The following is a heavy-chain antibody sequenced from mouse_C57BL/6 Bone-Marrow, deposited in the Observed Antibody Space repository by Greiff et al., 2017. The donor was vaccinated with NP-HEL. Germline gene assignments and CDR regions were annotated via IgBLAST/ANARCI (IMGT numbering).Heavy chain of an antibody. J-gene: IGHJ4*01. Sequence: VQLQQSGPGLAKPSQPLSLTCSVTGYSITSDYWNWIRKFPGNNLEYMGYISYSGSTYYNPSLKSRISITRDTSTNQYYLQLNSVTTEDTATYYCARSPLWLRRNYYAMDYWGQGTSVTVSS. CDR2: ISYSGST. D-gene: IGHD2-2*01. CDR1: GYSITSDY. V-gene: IGHV3-8*01. CDR3: ARSPLWLRRNYYAMDY.